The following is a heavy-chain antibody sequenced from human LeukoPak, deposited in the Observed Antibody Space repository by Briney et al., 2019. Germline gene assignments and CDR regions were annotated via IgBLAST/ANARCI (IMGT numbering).Heavy chain of an antibody. D-gene: IGHD3-10*01. J-gene: IGHJ4*02. Sequence: GGSLRLSCAASGFTFSSYYMHWVRQAPGKGLEWVAVISYDGTNKYYADSVKGRFTISRDNSKNTLYLQMNSLRAEDTAVYYCAIASMVRGVIIKRAFDSWGQGTLVIASS. CDR3: AIASMVRGVIIKRAFDS. CDR1: GFTFSSYY. CDR2: ISYDGTNK. V-gene: IGHV3-30*03.